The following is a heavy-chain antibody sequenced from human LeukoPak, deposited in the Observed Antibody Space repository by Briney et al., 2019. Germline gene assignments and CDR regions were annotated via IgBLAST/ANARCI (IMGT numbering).Heavy chain of an antibody. Sequence: SATLSLTCAVSGGSISSGGYSWSWIRQPPGKGLAWIGYIYHSGSTYYNPSLKSRVTISVDRSKNQFSLKLSSVTAADTAVYYCARATIFGVVIGAFDIWGQGTMVTVSS. CDR2: IYHSGST. D-gene: IGHD3-3*01. V-gene: IGHV4-30-2*01. CDR3: ARATIFGVVIGAFDI. J-gene: IGHJ3*02. CDR1: GGSISSGGYS.